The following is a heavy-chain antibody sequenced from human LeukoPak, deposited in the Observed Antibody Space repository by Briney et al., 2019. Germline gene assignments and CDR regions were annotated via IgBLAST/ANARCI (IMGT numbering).Heavy chain of an antibody. D-gene: IGHD3-10*01. CDR1: GFTFSSYG. CDR2: IWYDGSNK. V-gene: IGHV3-33*01. J-gene: IGHJ4*02. Sequence: RGCLRLSCAAAGFTFSSYGMHWVRQAPGKGLEWVAVIWYDGSNKYYADSVERRFTISRDNSKNTLYLQMNSLRAEDTAVYYCARDSGGGYFDYWGQGTLVTVSS. CDR3: ARDSGGGYFDY.